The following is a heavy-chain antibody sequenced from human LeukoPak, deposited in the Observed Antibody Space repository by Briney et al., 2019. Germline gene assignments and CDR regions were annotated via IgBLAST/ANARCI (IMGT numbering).Heavy chain of an antibody. CDR2: IYHSGST. D-gene: IGHD2-15*01. V-gene: IGHV4-38-2*02. CDR3: ARGTGYCSGGSCYDNWFDP. Sequence: PSETLSLTCTVSGYSISSGYYWGWIRQPPGKGLEWIGSIYHSGSTYYNPSLKSRVTISVDTSKNQFSLKLSSVTAADTAVYYCARGTGYCSGGSCYDNWFDPWGQGTLVTVSS. CDR1: GYSISSGYY. J-gene: IGHJ5*02.